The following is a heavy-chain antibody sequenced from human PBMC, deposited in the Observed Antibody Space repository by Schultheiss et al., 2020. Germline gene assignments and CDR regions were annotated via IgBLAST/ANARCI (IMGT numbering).Heavy chain of an antibody. J-gene: IGHJ4*02. CDR1: GFTVSSNY. CDR3: ARGNSSWPYYFDY. Sequence: GGSLRLSCAASGFTVSSNYMSWVRQAPGKGLEWVSVIYSGGSTYYADSVKGRFTISRDNSKNTLYLQMNSLRAEDTAVYYCARGNSSWPYYFDYWGQGTLVTVSS. V-gene: IGHV3-53*01. D-gene: IGHD6-13*01. CDR2: IYSGGST.